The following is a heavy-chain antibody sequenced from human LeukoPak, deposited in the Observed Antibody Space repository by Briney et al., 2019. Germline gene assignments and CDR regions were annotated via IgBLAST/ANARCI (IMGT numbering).Heavy chain of an antibody. D-gene: IGHD3-10*01. CDR3: TRVRVRGVETFDY. Sequence: KAGGSLRLSCTAPGFTFGDYAMSWFRQAPGKGLEWVGFIRSKAYVGTTEYAASVKGRFTISRNDSKSIAYLQMNSLKTEDTAVYYCTRVRVRGVETFDYWGQGTLVTVSS. J-gene: IGHJ4*02. V-gene: IGHV3-49*05. CDR2: IRSKAYVGTT. CDR1: GFTFGDYA.